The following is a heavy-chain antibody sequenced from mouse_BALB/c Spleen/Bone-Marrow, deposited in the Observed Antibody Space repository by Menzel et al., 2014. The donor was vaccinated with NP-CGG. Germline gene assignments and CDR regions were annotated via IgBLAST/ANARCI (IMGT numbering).Heavy chain of an antibody. J-gene: IGHJ3*01. CDR2: ISTYYGDA. Sequence: QVQLQQSGAELVRPGVSVKISCTGSGYTFTDYAMHWVKQSHAKSLEWIGVISTYYGDASYNQKFMGKATMTVDKSSSTDYMELSRLTSKDSAIYYCARGIDYYDAWFAYWGQGTLVTVSA. CDR1: GYTFTDYA. V-gene: IGHV1S137*01. D-gene: IGHD1-1*01. CDR3: ARGIDYYDAWFAY.